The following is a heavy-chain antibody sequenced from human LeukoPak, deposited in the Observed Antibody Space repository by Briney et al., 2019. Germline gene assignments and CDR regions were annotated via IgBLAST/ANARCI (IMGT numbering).Heavy chain of an antibody. Sequence: GESLKISCKGSGYSFTSYWIGWVRQMPGKGLEWMGIIYPGDSDTRYSPSFQGQVTISADKSISTAYLQWSSPKASDTAMYYCARPGYCSSTSCYTLDYWGQGTLVTVSS. CDR2: IYPGDSDT. CDR1: GYSFTSYW. D-gene: IGHD2-2*02. J-gene: IGHJ4*02. CDR3: ARPGYCSSTSCYTLDY. V-gene: IGHV5-51*01.